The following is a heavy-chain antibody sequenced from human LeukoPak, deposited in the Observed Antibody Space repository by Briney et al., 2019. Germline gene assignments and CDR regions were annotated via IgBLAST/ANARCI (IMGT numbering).Heavy chain of an antibody. J-gene: IGHJ3*02. CDR1: GFTFSSYA. V-gene: IGHV3-23*01. D-gene: IGHD6-19*01. CDR2: ISGSGGST. CDR3: AKDDPLEGLRQMGSRGFPPDAFDI. Sequence: GGSLRLSCAASGFTFSSYAMSWVRQAPGKGLEWVSAISGSGGSTYYADSVKGRFTISRDNSKNTLYLQMNSLRAEDTAVYYCAKDDPLEGLRQMGSRGFPPDAFDIWGQGTMVTVSS.